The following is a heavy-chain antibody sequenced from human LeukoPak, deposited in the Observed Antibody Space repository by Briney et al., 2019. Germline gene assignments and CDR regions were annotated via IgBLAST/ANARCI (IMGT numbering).Heavy chain of an antibody. J-gene: IGHJ6*03. Sequence: PSETLSLTCTVSGGSISSSSYYWGWIRQPPGKGLEWIGSIYYSGSTYYNPSLKSRVTISVDTSKNQFSLKLSSVTAADTAVYYCAREQYCSSTSCYNASYYYYMDVWGKGTTVTVSS. V-gene: IGHV4-39*07. CDR2: IYYSGST. CDR1: GGSISSSSYY. CDR3: AREQYCSSTSCYNASYYYYMDV. D-gene: IGHD2-2*02.